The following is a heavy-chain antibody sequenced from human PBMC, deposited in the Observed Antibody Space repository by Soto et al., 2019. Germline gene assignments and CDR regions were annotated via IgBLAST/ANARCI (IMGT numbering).Heavy chain of an antibody. V-gene: IGHV3-33*01. Sequence: QVQLVESGGGVVQPGRSLRLSFAASGFTFSSYGMHWVRQAPGKGLEWVAVIWYDGSNKYYADSVKGRFTISRDNSKNTLYMQMNSLRAEDTAVYYCARDSRGYSYGTDYWGQGTLVTVSS. D-gene: IGHD5-18*01. J-gene: IGHJ4*02. CDR3: ARDSRGYSYGTDY. CDR2: IWYDGSNK. CDR1: GFTFSSYG.